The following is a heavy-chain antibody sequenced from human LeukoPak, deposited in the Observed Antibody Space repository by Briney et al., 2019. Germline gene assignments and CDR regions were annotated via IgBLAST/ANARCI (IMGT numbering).Heavy chain of an antibody. CDR1: GFNSSAYY. V-gene: IGHV3-11*05. Sequence: PGGSPRLSSAASGFNSSAYYMTWIRHDLRRGLVWISYINNTSTYTSCADSVKGRFVISRDNAKNSLYLQMNSLSPEDTAVDYCARGSLDSRDGYNFLFAFDVWGQGTMVTVSS. D-gene: IGHD5-24*01. J-gene: IGHJ3*01. CDR2: INNTSTYT. CDR3: ARGSLDSRDGYNFLFAFDV.